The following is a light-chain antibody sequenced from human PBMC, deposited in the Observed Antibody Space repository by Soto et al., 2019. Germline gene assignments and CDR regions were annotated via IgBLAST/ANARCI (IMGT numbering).Light chain of an antibody. J-gene: IGLJ1*01. Sequence: QSVLTQPPSVSGAPGQRITISCTGNTSNIGAAYAVHWYKQLPGTVPKLLIFDNTNRPSGVPDRFSASKSDTSASLAISGLQAEDEADYYCQSYDISLRGFVFGTGTQLTVL. CDR2: DNT. CDR3: QSYDISLRGFV. CDR1: TSNIGAAYA. V-gene: IGLV1-40*01.